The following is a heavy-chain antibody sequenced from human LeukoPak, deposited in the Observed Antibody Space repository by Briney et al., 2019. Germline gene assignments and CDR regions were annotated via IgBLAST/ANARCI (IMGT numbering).Heavy chain of an antibody. CDR1: GGSISSYY. D-gene: IGHD3-16*01. Sequence: SETLSLTCTVSGGSISSYYWSWIRQPPGKGLEWIGNIYYSGYTTYSPSLRSRVTISVDTSKNQFSLKLSSVTAADTAGYYCARETSQKGAHYMDVSGKGTTITISS. J-gene: IGHJ6*03. CDR3: ARETSQKGAHYMDV. V-gene: IGHV4-59*01. CDR2: IYYSGYT.